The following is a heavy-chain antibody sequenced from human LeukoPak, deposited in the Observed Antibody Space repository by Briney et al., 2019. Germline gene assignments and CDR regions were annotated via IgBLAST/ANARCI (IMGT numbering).Heavy chain of an antibody. CDR3: AKGARWELHVLDP. V-gene: IGHV3-30*18. D-gene: IGHD1-26*01. J-gene: IGHJ5*02. CDR1: GFTFSSYG. CDR2: ISYDGSNK. Sequence: PGRSLRLSCAASGFTFSSYGMHWVRQAPGKGLEWVAVISYDGSNKYYADSVKGRFTISRDNSKNTLYLQMNSLRAEDTAVYYCAKGARWELHVLDPWGRGTLVTVSS.